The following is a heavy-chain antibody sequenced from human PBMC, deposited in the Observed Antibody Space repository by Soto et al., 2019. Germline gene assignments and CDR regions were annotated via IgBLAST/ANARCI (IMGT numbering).Heavy chain of an antibody. D-gene: IGHD2-15*01. CDR2: ISYDGNNK. V-gene: IGHV3-30-3*01. Sequence: QVQLVESGGGVVQPGRSLRLSCAASGFTFSSYVMYWVRQAPGKGLEWVVVISYDGNNKYYADSVKGGFTISRDNSKNTLYLQMNGLRAEDTAVYYCARAGCDGGSCYTLVGLRYGMDVWGQGTTVTVSS. CDR3: ARAGCDGGSCYTLVGLRYGMDV. CDR1: GFTFSSYV. J-gene: IGHJ6*02.